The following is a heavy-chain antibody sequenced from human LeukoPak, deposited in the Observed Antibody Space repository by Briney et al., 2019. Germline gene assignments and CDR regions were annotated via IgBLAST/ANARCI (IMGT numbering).Heavy chain of an antibody. D-gene: IGHD6-25*01. CDR3: TRGGYSGSSYRFS. Sequence: GGSLRLSCAASGFNFSRNGMHWVRHAPGKGPEWLSRISKDGSDVVYADSAKGRFTASRDNAKNTAYLQVTNLRHEDTAVYVCTRGGYSGSSYRFSWGQGTLVTVAS. J-gene: IGHJ4*02. V-gene: IGHV3-74*01. CDR1: GFNFSRNG. CDR2: ISKDGSDV.